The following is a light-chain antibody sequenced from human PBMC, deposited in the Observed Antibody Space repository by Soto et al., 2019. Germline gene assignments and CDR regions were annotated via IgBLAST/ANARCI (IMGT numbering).Light chain of an antibody. CDR3: QHYNSYPWK. Sequence: DIQMTQSPSTLSASVGDRVTITCRASQSISSWLAWYQQKPGKAPKLLIYDASSLESGVPSRFSGSGSGTEVTLTISRLQPDDFATYYCQHYNSYPWKIGPGTKVEIK. CDR2: DAS. J-gene: IGKJ1*01. V-gene: IGKV1-5*01. CDR1: QSISSW.